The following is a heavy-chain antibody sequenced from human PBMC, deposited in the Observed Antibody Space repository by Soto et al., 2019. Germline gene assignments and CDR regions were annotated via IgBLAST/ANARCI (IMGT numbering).Heavy chain of an antibody. CDR2: ISNAGSET. D-gene: IGHD1-1*01. V-gene: IGHV3-30*18. CDR3: AKYGDDTGWNVALDP. Sequence: VQLVESGGGVVQPGRSQRLSCAASGFTFRTYGMHWVRQAPGQGLEWLAVISNAGSETYYADSVKGRFVISRDNSRNMLFLQMNSLRDEDTAMYYCAKYGDDTGWNVALDPWGQGTLVTVSS. CDR1: GFTFRTYG. J-gene: IGHJ5*02.